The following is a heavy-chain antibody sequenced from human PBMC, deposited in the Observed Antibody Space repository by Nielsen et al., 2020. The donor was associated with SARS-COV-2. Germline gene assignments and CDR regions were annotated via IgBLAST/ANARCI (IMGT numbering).Heavy chain of an antibody. CDR2: IRSKANDYAT. J-gene: IGHJ3*02. CDR3: TRVNPTSGSWFDAFDI. D-gene: IGHD1-26*01. V-gene: IGHV3-73*01. CDR1: GFTFSDSS. Sequence: GGSLRLSCAASGFTFSDSSMHWVRQASGKGLEWLGRIRSKANDYATEYPALVKGRFIISRDDSKNMAYLLMNSLKIDDTAVYYCTRVNPTSGSWFDAFDIWGQGTLVTVSS.